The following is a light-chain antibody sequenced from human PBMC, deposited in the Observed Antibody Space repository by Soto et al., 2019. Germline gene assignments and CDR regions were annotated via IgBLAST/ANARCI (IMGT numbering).Light chain of an antibody. V-gene: IGKV1-39*01. CDR2: AAS. CDR3: QQSYSTPYT. J-gene: IGKJ3*01. Sequence: PSSLSASVEDRVIITCRASQSISNHLNWYQQKQGKAPKLLIFAASSLQSGVPSRFSGSGSGTDFTLTISSLQPEDFATYYCQQSYSTPYTFGPGTKVDI. CDR1: QSISNH.